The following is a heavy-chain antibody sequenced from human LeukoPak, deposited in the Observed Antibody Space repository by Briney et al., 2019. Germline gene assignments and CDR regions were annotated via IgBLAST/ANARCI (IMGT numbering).Heavy chain of an antibody. D-gene: IGHD3-22*01. CDR3: AKDLHIPYYYDSSGIPDY. CDR2: ISSGSSFI. V-gene: IGHV3-21*04. J-gene: IGHJ4*02. CDR1: GFTFGSYA. Sequence: PGGSLRLSCAASGFTFGSYAMNWVRQAPGKGLEWVSSISSGSSFIYYADSVKGRFTIARDNAKNSLYLQMSSLRAEDTAVYYCAKDLHIPYYYDSSGIPDYWGQGTLVTVSS.